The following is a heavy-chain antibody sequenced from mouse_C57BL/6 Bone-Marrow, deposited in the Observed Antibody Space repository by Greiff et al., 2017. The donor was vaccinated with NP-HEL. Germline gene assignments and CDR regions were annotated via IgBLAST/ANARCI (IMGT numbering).Heavy chain of an antibody. V-gene: IGHV1-22*01. J-gene: IGHJ1*03. CDR1: GYTFTDYY. CDR3: ARTGSNYVRYFDV. D-gene: IGHD2-5*01. CDR2: IKPNNGGT. Sequence: EVQLQQSGPELVKPGASVKMSCKASGYTFTDYYMHWVKQSPGKSLEWIGYIKPNNGGTSYNQKFKGKATLTVNKSSSTAYMELRSLTSEDSAVYYCARTGSNYVRYFDVWGTVTTVTVSS.